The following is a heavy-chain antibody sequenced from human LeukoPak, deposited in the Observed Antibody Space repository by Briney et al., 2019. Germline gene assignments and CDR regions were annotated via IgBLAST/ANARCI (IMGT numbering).Heavy chain of an antibody. D-gene: IGHD3-10*01. J-gene: IGHJ4*02. CDR2: IKSKTDGGTT. CDR1: GFTFSNAW. V-gene: IGHV3-15*01. Sequence: PGGPLRLSCAASGFTFSNAWMSWVRQAPGKGLEWVGRIKSKTDGGTTDYAAPVKGRFTISRDDSKNTPYLQMNSLKTEDTAVYYCTTTMVRGVMGYWGQGTLVTVSS. CDR3: TTTMVRGVMGY.